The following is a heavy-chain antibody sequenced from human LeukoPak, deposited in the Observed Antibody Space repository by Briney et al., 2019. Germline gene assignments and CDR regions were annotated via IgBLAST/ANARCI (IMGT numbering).Heavy chain of an antibody. D-gene: IGHD6-19*01. Sequence: PGGSLRLSCAASGFTFSSYAMHWVRQAPGKGLEWVALILYDGSNKYYADSVKGRFTISRDNSKNTLYVQMTSLRAEDTAVYYCARGHSSGWNWFDPWGQGTLVTVSS. CDR3: ARGHSSGWNWFDP. CDR2: ILYDGSNK. J-gene: IGHJ5*02. V-gene: IGHV3-30-3*01. CDR1: GFTFSSYA.